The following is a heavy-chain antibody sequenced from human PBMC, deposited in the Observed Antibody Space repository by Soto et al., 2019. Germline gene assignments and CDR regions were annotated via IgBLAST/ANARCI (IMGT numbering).Heavy chain of an antibody. CDR1: GFTFSSYG. D-gene: IGHD3-10*01. CDR3: ARDGYHQYGSGSHTFDY. V-gene: IGHV3-33*01. J-gene: IGHJ4*02. Sequence: GGSLRLSCAASGFTFSSYGMHWVRQAPGKGLEWVAVIWYDGSNKYYADSVKGRFTISRDNSKNTLYLQMNSLRAEDTAVYYCARDGYHQYGSGSHTFDYWGQGTLVTVSS. CDR2: IWYDGSNK.